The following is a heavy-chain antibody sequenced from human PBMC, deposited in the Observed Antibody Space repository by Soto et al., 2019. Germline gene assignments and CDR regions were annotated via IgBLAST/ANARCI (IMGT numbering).Heavy chain of an antibody. D-gene: IGHD4-17*01. CDR2: IYYTGST. J-gene: IGHJ3*02. CDR3: ARAAYGDFAGAFNI. Sequence: QVQLQESGPGLVKPSQTLSLTCTVSGGSINRGGHYWSLIRQHVGKGLEWIGHIYYTGSTQYNPSLKSRVTISIDTSKNPFPLKLNSVTAADTALYYCARAAYGDFAGAFNIWGQGTMVTVSS. CDR1: GGSINRGGHY. V-gene: IGHV4-31*03.